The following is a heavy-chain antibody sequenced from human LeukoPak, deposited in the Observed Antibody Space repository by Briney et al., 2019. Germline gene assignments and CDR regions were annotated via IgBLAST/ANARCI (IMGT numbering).Heavy chain of an antibody. CDR3: AREYYYDSSGYYPYCYYYYGMDV. J-gene: IGHJ6*02. CDR2: ISSSSSYI. D-gene: IGHD3-22*01. Sequence: GGSLRLSCAASGFTFSSYSMNWVRQAPGKGLEWVSSISSSSSYIYYADTVKGRFTISRDNAKNSLYLQMNSLRAEDTAVYYCAREYYYDSSGYYPYCYYYYGMDVWGQGTTVTVSS. V-gene: IGHV3-21*04. CDR1: GFTFSSYS.